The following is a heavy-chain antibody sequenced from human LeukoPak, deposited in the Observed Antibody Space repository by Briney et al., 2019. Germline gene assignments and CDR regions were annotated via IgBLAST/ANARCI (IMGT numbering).Heavy chain of an antibody. CDR3: ARDSYDYVWGSYRLGSGDIDY. V-gene: IGHV1-18*01. CDR2: ISAYNGNT. D-gene: IGHD3-16*02. CDR1: GYTFTSYG. Sequence: GASVKVSCNASGYTFTSYGISWVRQAPGQGLEWMGWISAYNGNTNYAQKLQGRVTMTTDTSTSTAYMELRSLRSDDTAVYYCARDSYDYVWGSYRLGSGDIDYWGQGTLVTVSS. J-gene: IGHJ4*02.